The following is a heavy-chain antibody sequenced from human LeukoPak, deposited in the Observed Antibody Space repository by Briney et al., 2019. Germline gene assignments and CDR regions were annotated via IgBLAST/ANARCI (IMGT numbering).Heavy chain of an antibody. Sequence: PXXTLSLTCAVSGGFFXXYYWTWIRQPPGKGLEWIGEINHSGRANYNPSLKSRGTISLDTSKNQFSLKLSSVTAADTAVYYCARGQGTVTTHWGQGTLVTVSS. J-gene: IGHJ4*02. V-gene: IGHV4-34*01. CDR1: GGFFXXYY. CDR2: INHSGRA. D-gene: IGHD4-17*01. CDR3: ARGQGTVTTH.